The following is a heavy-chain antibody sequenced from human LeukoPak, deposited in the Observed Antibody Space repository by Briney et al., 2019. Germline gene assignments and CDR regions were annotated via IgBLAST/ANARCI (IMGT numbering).Heavy chain of an antibody. CDR1: GYTFTSYG. V-gene: IGHV1-18*01. CDR2: ISAYNGNT. Sequence: ASVKVSCKASGYTFTSYGISWVRQAPGQGLEWMGWISAYNGNTNYAQKLQGRVTMTTDTSTSTAYMELRSLRSDDTAVCYCARDPALDIVVVPAAGDYWGQGTLVTVSS. CDR3: ARDPALDIVVVPAAGDY. J-gene: IGHJ4*02. D-gene: IGHD2-2*03.